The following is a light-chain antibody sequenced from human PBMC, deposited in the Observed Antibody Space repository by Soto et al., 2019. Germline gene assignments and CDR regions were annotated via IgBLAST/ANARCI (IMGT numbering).Light chain of an antibody. Sequence: EILMTQSPVTLSVSPGERATLSCRASQSVSSNLAWYQQKPGQAPSLLIYGAFTRATGIPARFSGTGSGTEFTLTISSLQSEDCALYYCQQYNDWPLRFGQGTKVEI. J-gene: IGKJ1*01. V-gene: IGKV3-15*01. CDR1: QSVSSN. CDR3: QQYNDWPLR. CDR2: GAF.